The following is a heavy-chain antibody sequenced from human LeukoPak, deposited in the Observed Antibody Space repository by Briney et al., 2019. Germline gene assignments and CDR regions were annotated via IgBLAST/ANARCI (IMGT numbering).Heavy chain of an antibody. CDR3: ARGGSCNSASGGDCSHLLIA. Sequence: GASVKVSCKASGYTFTSYSIHWVRQAPRQGLEWMGIINPSGGSTTYAQKFQARVTMARDTSTSTVYMELSSLRSEDTAVYYCARGGSCNSASGGDCSHLLIAWGQGTLVTVSS. CDR2: INPSGGST. CDR1: GYTFTSYS. D-gene: IGHD2-21*02. J-gene: IGHJ5*02. V-gene: IGHV1-46*01.